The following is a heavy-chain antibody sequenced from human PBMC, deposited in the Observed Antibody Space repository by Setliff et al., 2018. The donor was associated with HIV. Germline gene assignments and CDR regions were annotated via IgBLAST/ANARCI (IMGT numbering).Heavy chain of an antibody. D-gene: IGHD1-7*01. CDR3: TPWTGTSRLHY. Sequence: LRLSCAASGFTFTNAWMSWVRQAPGKGLEWVGFIRGKPSSGTTEYAASVKGRFTISRDDSKSIAYLQMSSLKIEDTALYYCTPWTGTSRLHYWGQGTLVTV. V-gene: IGHV3-49*02. CDR1: GFTFTNAW. CDR2: IRGKPSSGTT. J-gene: IGHJ4*02.